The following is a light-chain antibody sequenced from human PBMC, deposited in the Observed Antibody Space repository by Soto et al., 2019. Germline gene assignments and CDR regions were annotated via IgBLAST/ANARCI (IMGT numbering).Light chain of an antibody. V-gene: IGKV1-12*01. J-gene: IGKJ4*01. Sequence: DIQMTQSPSSVSPSVGDRATITFRASQGTSSWFAWHQQKPGKAPKLLIYAASSLQSGVPSRFRVSRGPEGLSLSISTLQPEDFPTYHCPQANSFLPTFGGAPKVDIK. CDR1: QGTSSW. CDR3: PQANSFLPT. CDR2: AAS.